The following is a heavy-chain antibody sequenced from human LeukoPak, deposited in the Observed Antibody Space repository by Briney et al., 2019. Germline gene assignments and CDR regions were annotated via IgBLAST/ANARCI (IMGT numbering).Heavy chain of an antibody. J-gene: IGHJ6*02. Sequence: ASVKVSCKASGYTFTSYYMHWVRQAPGQGLEWMGIINPSGGSTSYAQKFQGRVTMTRDTSTSTVYMELSSLRSEDTAVYYCARGLAGDGLLWFGEALYYYYGMDVWGQGTTVTVSS. V-gene: IGHV1-46*01. CDR2: INPSGGST. D-gene: IGHD3-10*01. CDR1: GYTFTSYY. CDR3: ARGLAGDGLLWFGEALYYYYGMDV.